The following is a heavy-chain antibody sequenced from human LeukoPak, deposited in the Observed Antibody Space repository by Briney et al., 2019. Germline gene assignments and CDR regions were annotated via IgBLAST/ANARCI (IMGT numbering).Heavy chain of an antibody. V-gene: IGHV3-21*01. CDR3: TRDLMDYDVSTGLHHYYMDV. CDR2: ISSTGSYI. J-gene: IGHJ6*02. Sequence: PGGSQRLSCAASGFNLNSYMLNWVRQAPGKGLEWVSSISSTGSYIYYAASVRGRFTISRDNAKNSLYLQMSSLRAEDTAVYYCTRDLMDYDVSTGLHHYYMDVWGQGTTVTVSS. D-gene: IGHD3-9*01. CDR1: GFNLNSYM.